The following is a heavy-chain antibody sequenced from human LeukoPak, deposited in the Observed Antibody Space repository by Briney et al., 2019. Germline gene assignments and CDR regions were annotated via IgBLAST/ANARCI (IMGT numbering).Heavy chain of an antibody. J-gene: IGHJ4*02. CDR1: GYTFTSYG. CDR2: ISAYNGNT. CDR3: AGALYGSGSYYNTH. D-gene: IGHD3-10*01. V-gene: IGHV1-18*01. Sequence: ASVKVSCKASGYTFTSYGISWVRQAPGQGLEWMGWISAYNGNTNYAQKLQGRVTMTTDTSTSTAYIELRSLRSDDTAVYYCAGALYGSGSYYNTHWGQGTLVTVSS.